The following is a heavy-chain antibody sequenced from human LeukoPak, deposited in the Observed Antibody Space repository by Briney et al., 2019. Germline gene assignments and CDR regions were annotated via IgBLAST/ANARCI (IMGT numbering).Heavy chain of an antibody. D-gene: IGHD6-6*01. CDR3: ARERGSSSSFWYFDL. CDR2: IYYSGST. V-gene: IGHV4-31*03. CDR1: GGSISSGGYY. J-gene: IGHJ2*01. Sequence: SETLSLTCTVSGGSISSGGYYWSWIRQHPGRGLGWIGYIYYSGSTYYNPSLKSRVTISVDTSKNQFSLKLSSVTAADTAVYYCARERGSSSSFWYFDLWGRGTLVTVSS.